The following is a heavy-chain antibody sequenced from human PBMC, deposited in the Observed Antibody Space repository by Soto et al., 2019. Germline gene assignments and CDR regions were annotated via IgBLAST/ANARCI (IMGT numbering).Heavy chain of an antibody. CDR1: GGSISSSNW. D-gene: IGHD6-13*01. J-gene: IGHJ4*02. V-gene: IGHV4-4*02. CDR2: IYHSGST. CDR3: ARVGWSSSWYRCFDY. Sequence: SETLSLTCAVSGGSISSSNWWSWVRQPPGKGLEWIGEIYHSGSTNYNPSLKSRVTISVDKSKNQFSLKLSSLTAADTAVYYCARVGWSSSWYRCFDYWGQGTLVTVSS.